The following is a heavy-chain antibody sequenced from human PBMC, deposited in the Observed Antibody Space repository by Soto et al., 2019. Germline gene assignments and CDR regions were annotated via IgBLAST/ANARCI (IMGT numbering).Heavy chain of an antibody. CDR2: IYPGDSDT. D-gene: IGHD6-19*01. J-gene: IGHJ4*02. Sequence: PGESLKISCKGSGYSLTRYWIGWVRQMPGKGLEWMGSIYPGDSDTRYSPSFQGQVTISADKSISTAYLQWSSLKASDTAMYYCARQNGDSSGGYSAPKPHAHPKHWGQGTLVTVSS. CDR1: GYSLTRYW. CDR3: ARQNGDSSGGYSAPKPHAHPKH. V-gene: IGHV5-51*01.